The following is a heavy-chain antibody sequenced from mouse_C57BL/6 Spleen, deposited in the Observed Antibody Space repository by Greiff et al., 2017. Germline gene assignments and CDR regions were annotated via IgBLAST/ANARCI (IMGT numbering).Heavy chain of an antibody. CDR1: GFSLTSYG. Sequence: VKLQESGPGLVAPSQCLSITCTVSGFSLTSYGVHWVRQPPGKGLEWLVVICSDGSTTYNSALKSRLSISKDNSKSQVFLKMNSRQTDDTAMYYCARQGEYDVDAMDDWGQGTSVTVSS. J-gene: IGHJ4*01. V-gene: IGHV2-6-1*01. D-gene: IGHD2-14*01. CDR3: ARQGEYDVDAMDD. CDR2: ICSDGST.